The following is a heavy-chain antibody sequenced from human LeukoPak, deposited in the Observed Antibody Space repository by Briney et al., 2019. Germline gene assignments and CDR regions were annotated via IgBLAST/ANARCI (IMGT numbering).Heavy chain of an antibody. Sequence: GGSLRLSCAASGFTFSSYSMNWVRQAPGKGLEWVSSISSSSSYIYYADSVKGRFTISRDNAKNSLYLQMNSLRAEDTAVYYCARDRGYQLLSQRGYYYYYMDVWGKGTTVTVSS. CDR3: ARDRGYQLLSQRGYYYYYMDV. CDR2: ISSSSSYI. V-gene: IGHV3-21*01. CDR1: GFTFSSYS. J-gene: IGHJ6*03. D-gene: IGHD2-2*01.